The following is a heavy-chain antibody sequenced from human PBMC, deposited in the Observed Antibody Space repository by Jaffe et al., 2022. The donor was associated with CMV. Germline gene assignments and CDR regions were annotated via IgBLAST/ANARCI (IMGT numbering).Heavy chain of an antibody. D-gene: IGHD3-3*01. CDR3: ARDVLGGWFDP. CDR2: IWYDGSNK. V-gene: IGHV3-33*08. Sequence: QVQLVESGGGVVQPGRSLRLSCAASGFTFSSYGMHWVRQAPGKGLEWVAVIWYDGSNKYYADSVKGRFTISRDNSKNTLYLQMNSLRAEDTAVYYCARDVLGGWFDPWGQGTLVTVSS. J-gene: IGHJ5*02. CDR1: GFTFSSYG.